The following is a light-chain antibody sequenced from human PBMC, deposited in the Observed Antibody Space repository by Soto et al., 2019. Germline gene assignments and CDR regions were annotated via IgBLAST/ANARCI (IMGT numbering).Light chain of an antibody. CDR1: HMVSSSY. CDR3: QQRSNWPRT. Sequence: IRWTKSPGSLSVSPGERATLSCRASHMVSSSYLAWYQQKPGQAPRLXIYDASNRATGIPARFSGSGSGTDFTLTISSLEPEDFAVYYCQQRSNWPRTFGQGTKVDI. V-gene: IGKV3-11*01. J-gene: IGKJ1*01. CDR2: DAS.